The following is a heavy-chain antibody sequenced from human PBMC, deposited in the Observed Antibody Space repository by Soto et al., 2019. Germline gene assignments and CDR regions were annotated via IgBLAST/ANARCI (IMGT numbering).Heavy chain of an antibody. CDR3: ATCGGHCYLNY. D-gene: IGHD2-21*02. Sequence: GGSLRLSCAASGFTFSNAWMNWVRQAPGRGLEWVGRIKSKSIGGTVNYAAPVKGRFTISRDDSGNTLYLQMNSLKTEDTAVYYCATCGGHCYLNYWGQGALVSVSS. J-gene: IGHJ4*02. CDR1: GFTFSNAW. CDR2: IKSKSIGGTV. V-gene: IGHV3-15*01.